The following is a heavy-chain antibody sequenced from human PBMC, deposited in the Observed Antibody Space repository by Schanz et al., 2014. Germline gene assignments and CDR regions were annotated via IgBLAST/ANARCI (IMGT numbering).Heavy chain of an antibody. V-gene: IGHV1-8*01. D-gene: IGHD2-15*01. CDR3: ARGPAVTPFDY. J-gene: IGHJ4*02. CDR2: MSPNSGNT. Sequence: VWLMKSGAEVKKPGSSVKVSCKTFGGTFNNYAISWVRQATGQGLEWMGWMSPNSGNTGYAQKFQSRVTMTRNSSIITSYVQRSSLRAKHAAAYSCARGPAVTPFDYWGEGTLDTVSA. CDR1: GGTFNNYA.